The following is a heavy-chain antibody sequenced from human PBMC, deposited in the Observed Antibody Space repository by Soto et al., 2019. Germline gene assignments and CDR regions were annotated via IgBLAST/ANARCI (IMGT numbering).Heavy chain of an antibody. CDR2: IYFSGST. CDR3: ARGGSGAAALGY. D-gene: IGHD6-13*01. V-gene: IGHV4-39*01. CDR1: GASIINSSYY. J-gene: IGHJ4*02. Sequence: SETLSLTCTVSGASIINSSYYWAWIRQPPEKGLEWIGAIYFSGSTYYNPSLKGRLAISVDTSRNQLSLKVTSVTAADTAFYYCARGGSGAAALGYWGQGTLVTVSS.